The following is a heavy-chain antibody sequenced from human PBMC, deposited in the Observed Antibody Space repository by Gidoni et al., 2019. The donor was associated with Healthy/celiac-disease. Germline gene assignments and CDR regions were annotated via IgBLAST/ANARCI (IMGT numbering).Heavy chain of an antibody. J-gene: IGHJ3*02. CDR2: ISYDGSNK. Sequence: QVQLGGSGGGVDQPGVALGLPCAGARFTFSIYAMHWVRQAPGKGVEWVAVISYDGSNKYYADSVKGRFTISRDNSKNTLYLQMNSLRAEDTAVYYWAREKFYGGAFDIWGQGTMVTVSS. D-gene: IGHD3-16*01. CDR3: AREKFYGGAFDI. V-gene: IGHV3-30-3*01. CDR1: RFTFSIYA.